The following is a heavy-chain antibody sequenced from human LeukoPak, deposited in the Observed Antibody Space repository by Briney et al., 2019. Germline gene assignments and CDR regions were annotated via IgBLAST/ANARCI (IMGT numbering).Heavy chain of an antibody. Sequence: SETLSLTCTVSGGSISSYYWSWIRQPPGKGLEWIGYIYYSGSTNYNPSLKSRVTISVDTSKNQFSLKLSSVTAADTAVYYCARYHNDSGYDQAFARYYYYMDVWGKGTTVTVSS. CDR1: GGSISSYY. CDR3: ARYHNDSGYDQAFARYYYYMDV. CDR2: IYYSGST. J-gene: IGHJ6*03. D-gene: IGHD5-12*01. V-gene: IGHV4-59*01.